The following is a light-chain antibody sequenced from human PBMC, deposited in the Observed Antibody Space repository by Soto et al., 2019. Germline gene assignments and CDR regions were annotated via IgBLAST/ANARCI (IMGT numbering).Light chain of an antibody. CDR1: NSDVGRYNS. V-gene: IGLV2-11*01. J-gene: IGLJ2*01. CDR2: AVR. Sequence: QSALTQPHSVSGSPGQSVTISCTGTNSDVGRYNSVSWYQQLPGKAPKIIISAVRQRPSGVPDRFSGSKSGNTASLTISGPQAYGEAGYFCFSYSANGNLGFGRGTKPTVL. CDR3: FSYSANGNLG.